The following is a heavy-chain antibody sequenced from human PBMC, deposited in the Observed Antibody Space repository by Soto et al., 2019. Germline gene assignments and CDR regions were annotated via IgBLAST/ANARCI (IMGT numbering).Heavy chain of an antibody. CDR2: IKSKTDGGTT. J-gene: IGHJ6*03. D-gene: IGHD2-2*01. CDR1: GFTFSNAW. CDR3: TTGLTIVVVPAAGYMDV. Sequence: GGSLRLSCAASGFTFSNAWMSWVRQAPGKGLEWVGRIKSKTDGGTTDYAAPVKGRFTISRDDSKNTLYLQMNSLKTEDTAVYCCTTGLTIVVVPAAGYMDVWGKGTTVTVSS. V-gene: IGHV3-15*01.